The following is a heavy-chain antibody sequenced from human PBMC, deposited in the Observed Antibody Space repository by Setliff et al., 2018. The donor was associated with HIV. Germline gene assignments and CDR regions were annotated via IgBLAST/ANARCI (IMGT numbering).Heavy chain of an antibody. V-gene: IGHV4-59*11. CDR2: ISYSGST. J-gene: IGHJ4*01. CDR1: EASIRSQY. D-gene: IGHD5-18*01. CDR3: ARTRGYSYGTLAGFDY. Sequence: SETLSLTWCLQETFTEASIRSQYWSWIRKPPGKGLEWIGYISYSGSTNYNPSLESRVAMSVDTSKQQFSLEVSSVTAADTAVYYCARTRGYSYGTLAGFDYWGRGSLVTVSS.